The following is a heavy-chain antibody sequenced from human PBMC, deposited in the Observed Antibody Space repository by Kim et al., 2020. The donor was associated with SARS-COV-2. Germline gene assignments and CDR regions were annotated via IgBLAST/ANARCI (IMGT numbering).Heavy chain of an antibody. D-gene: IGHD6-13*01. CDR1: GYTFTSYG. CDR3: ARVRGAAAGYRYYYYYYGMDV. CDR2: ISAYNGNT. Sequence: ASVKVSCKASGYTFTSYGINWVRQAPGQGLEWMGWISAYNGNTNYAQKLQGRVTMTTDTSTSTAYMELRSLRSDDTAVYYCARVRGAAAGYRYYYYYYGMDVWGQGTTVTVSS. J-gene: IGHJ6*02. V-gene: IGHV1-18*01.